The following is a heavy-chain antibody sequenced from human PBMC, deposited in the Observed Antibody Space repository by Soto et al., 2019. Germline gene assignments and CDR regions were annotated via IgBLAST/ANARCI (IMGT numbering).Heavy chain of an antibody. CDR2: ISGSGGST. Sequence: GGSLRLSCAASGFTFSSYAISWVRQAPGKGLEWVSAISGSGGSTYYADSVKGRFTISRDNSKNTLYLQMNSLRAEDTAVYYCAILLWFGELSSPYWGQGTLVTVSS. V-gene: IGHV3-23*01. J-gene: IGHJ4*02. CDR3: AILLWFGELSSPY. D-gene: IGHD3-10*01. CDR1: GFTFSSYA.